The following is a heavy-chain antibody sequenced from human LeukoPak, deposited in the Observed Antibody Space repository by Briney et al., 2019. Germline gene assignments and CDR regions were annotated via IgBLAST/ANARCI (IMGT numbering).Heavy chain of an antibody. CDR1: GGTFSSYA. V-gene: IGHV1-69*04. CDR2: IIPILGIA. CDR3: ASGGTVTTRGVDY. Sequence: SVKVSFKASGGTFSSYAISWVRQAPGQGLAWMGRIIPILGIANYAQKFQGRVTITADKSTSTAYMELSNLRSEDTAVYYCASGGTVTTRGVDYWGQGTLVTVSS. J-gene: IGHJ4*02. D-gene: IGHD4-4*01.